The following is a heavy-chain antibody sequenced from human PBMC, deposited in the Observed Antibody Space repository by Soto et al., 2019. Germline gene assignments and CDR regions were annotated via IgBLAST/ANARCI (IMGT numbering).Heavy chain of an antibody. Sequence: PGPSVKVSCKASGYNFIDYYVHWVRQAPGQGLEWVAWINPNTGGTYFSQKFQGRVTLTRDTSTSTAHMELRRLTSDDTAMFYCTRTKRQFQVQNEFDIWGQGTMVTVSS. J-gene: IGHJ3*02. D-gene: IGHD1-1*01. V-gene: IGHV1-2*02. CDR1: GYNFIDYY. CDR3: TRTKRQFQVQNEFDI. CDR2: INPNTGGT.